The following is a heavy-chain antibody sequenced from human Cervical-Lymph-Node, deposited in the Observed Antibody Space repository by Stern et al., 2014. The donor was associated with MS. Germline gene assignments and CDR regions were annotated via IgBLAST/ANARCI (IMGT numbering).Heavy chain of an antibody. CDR2: ISNNFTHT. V-gene: IGHV3-21*01. D-gene: IGHD4-17*01. CDR1: GFTFSHYS. Sequence: EVQLVESGGGLVKPGGSLRLSCDASGFTFSHYSINWVRPAPGKGLEWISSISNNFTHTDYAESVEGRFTISRDSAKNSFHLHMASLGAEDSAVYYCARARVGDYARSPHLDSWGRGTLVSVSP. J-gene: IGHJ4*02. CDR3: ARARVGDYARSPHLDS.